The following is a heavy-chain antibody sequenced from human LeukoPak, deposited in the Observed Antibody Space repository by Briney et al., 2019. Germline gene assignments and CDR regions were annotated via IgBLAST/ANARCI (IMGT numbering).Heavy chain of an antibody. J-gene: IGHJ4*02. CDR2: ISYDGSNK. CDR3: AKTYFYDSSGYYGGSFDY. CDR1: GFTVSSNY. Sequence: GGSLRLSCAASGFTVSSNYMSWVRQAPGKGLEWVAVISYDGSNKYYADSVKGRFTISRDNSKNTLYLQMNSLRAEDTAVYYCAKTYFYDSSGYYGGSFDYWGQGTLVTVSS. V-gene: IGHV3-30*18. D-gene: IGHD3-22*01.